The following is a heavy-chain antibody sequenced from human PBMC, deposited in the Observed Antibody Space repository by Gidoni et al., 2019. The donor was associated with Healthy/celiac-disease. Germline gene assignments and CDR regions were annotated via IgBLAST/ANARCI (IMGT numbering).Heavy chain of an antibody. V-gene: IGHV3-30*18. J-gene: IGHJ4*02. CDR1: GFTFSGYG. D-gene: IGHD4-17*01. CDR3: AKGDDYGDYVYDY. CDR2: ISYDGSNK. Sequence: QVQLVESGGGVVQPGRSLRLSCAAPGFTFSGYGMPWVRQAPGKGLEWVAVISYDGSNKYYADSVKGLFIISRDKSKNTLYLQMNSLRAEDTAVYYCAKGDDYGDYVYDYWGQGTLVTVSS.